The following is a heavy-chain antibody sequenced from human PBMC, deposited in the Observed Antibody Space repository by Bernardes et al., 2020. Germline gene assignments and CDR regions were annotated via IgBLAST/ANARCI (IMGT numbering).Heavy chain of an antibody. V-gene: IGHV1-18*01. CDR3: ARDGNRIAADWWFDP. CDR2: ISAYNGNT. D-gene: IGHD6-13*01. J-gene: IGHJ5*02. CDR1: GYTFTSYG. Sequence: ASMKVSCKASGYTFTSYGISWVRQAPGQGLEWMGWISAYNGNTNYAQKLQGRVTMTTDTSTSTAYMELRSLRSDDTAVYYCARDGNRIAADWWFDPWGQGTLVTVSS.